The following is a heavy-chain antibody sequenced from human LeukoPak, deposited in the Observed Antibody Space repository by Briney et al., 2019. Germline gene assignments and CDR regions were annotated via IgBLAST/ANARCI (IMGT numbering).Heavy chain of an antibody. V-gene: IGHV3-30*04. Sequence: HSGGSLRLSCAASGFTFSSYAMDWVRKAPGKGREGVAVVSYDGSNKFHADSVKGRFTISRDNSKNTLYLQMNSLRAEDTAVYYCARDWSLGYSIDYWGQGTLVTVSS. CDR1: GFTFSSYA. D-gene: IGHD5-18*01. CDR2: VSYDGSNK. CDR3: ARDWSLGYSIDY. J-gene: IGHJ4*02.